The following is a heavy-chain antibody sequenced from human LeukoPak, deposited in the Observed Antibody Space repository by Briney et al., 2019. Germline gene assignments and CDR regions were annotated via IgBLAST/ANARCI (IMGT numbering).Heavy chain of an antibody. D-gene: IGHD1-26*01. J-gene: IGHJ4*02. CDR3: ARVVMGASGSDY. Sequence: ASVKVSCKASGYTFTSYGISWVRQAPGQGLEWMGWMNPNSGNTGYAQKFQGRVTMTRDTSISTAYMELSRLRSDDTAVYYCARVVMGASGSDYWGQGTLVTVSS. CDR2: MNPNSGNT. V-gene: IGHV1-8*02. CDR1: GYTFTSYG.